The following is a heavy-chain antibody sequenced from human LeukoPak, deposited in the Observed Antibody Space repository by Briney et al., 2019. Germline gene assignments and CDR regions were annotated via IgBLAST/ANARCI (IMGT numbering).Heavy chain of an antibody. CDR1: GYTFTSYG. CDR3: ARELMDYYDSSGYGY. V-gene: IGHV1-18*01. D-gene: IGHD3-22*01. J-gene: IGHJ4*02. CDR2: ISAYNGNT. Sequence: ASVKDSCKASGYTFTSYGISWVRQAPGQGLEWMGWISAYNGNTNYAQKLQGRVTMTTDTSTSTAYMELRSLRSDDTAVYYCARELMDYYDSSGYGYWGQGTLVTVSS.